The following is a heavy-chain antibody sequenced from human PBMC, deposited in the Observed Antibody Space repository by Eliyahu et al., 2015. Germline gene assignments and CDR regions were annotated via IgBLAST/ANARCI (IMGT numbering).Heavy chain of an antibody. CDR2: IIPFLDIT. D-gene: IGHD6-19*01. V-gene: IGHV1-69*04. J-gene: IGHJ4*02. CDR1: GVTVNSYT. CDR3: ARGAETGIAVSAAMY. Sequence: QVQVVQSGTEMKKPGSSVKVSCKGSGVTVNSYTISWVRQAPGQGLEWVGRIIPFLDITTYAQKFQGRVTITADKSTNTAYMELRGLRSEDTAVYYCARGAETGIAVSAAMYWGQGTLVSVSS.